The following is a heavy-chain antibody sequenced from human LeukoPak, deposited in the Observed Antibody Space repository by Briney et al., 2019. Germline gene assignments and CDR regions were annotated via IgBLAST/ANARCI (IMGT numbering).Heavy chain of an antibody. Sequence: SETLSLTCTVSGGSISSYYWSWIRQPPGKVLEWIGYIYYSGSTNYNPSLKSRVTVSVDTSKDQFSLKLSSVTAADTAVYYCARELRITGTYNWFDPWGQGTLVTVSS. CDR2: IYYSGST. D-gene: IGHD1-20*01. V-gene: IGHV4-59*01. CDR1: GGSISSYY. J-gene: IGHJ5*02. CDR3: ARELRITGTYNWFDP.